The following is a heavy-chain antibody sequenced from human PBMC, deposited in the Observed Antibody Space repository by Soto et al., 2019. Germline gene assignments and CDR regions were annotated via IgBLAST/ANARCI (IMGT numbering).Heavy chain of an antibody. CDR2: INQDVSQK. CDR3: AKIGYNDWDFDD. D-gene: IGHD3-22*01. CDR1: GFTFSRFW. Sequence: GGSLRLSIAAYGFTFSRFWMAWVRQAPGKGLGWVANINQDVSQKLYVDSVRGRFTISRDNAKNSVYLQMNNRRADDTAVYYCAKIGYNDWDFDDWGQGTLVTVSS. V-gene: IGHV3-7*01. J-gene: IGHJ4*02.